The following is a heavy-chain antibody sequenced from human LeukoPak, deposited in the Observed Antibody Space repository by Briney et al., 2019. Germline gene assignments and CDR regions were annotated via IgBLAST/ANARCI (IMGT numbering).Heavy chain of an antibody. CDR1: GFTFSSYS. CDR2: ISSSSSYI. CDR3: ANIYKVWLGYDAFDI. J-gene: IGHJ3*02. D-gene: IGHD6-19*01. V-gene: IGHV3-21*01. Sequence: GGSLRLSCAASGFTFSSYSMNWVRQAPGKGLEWVSSISSSSSYIYYADSVKGRFTISRDNAKNSLYLQMNSLRAEDTAVYYCANIYKVWLGYDAFDIWGQGTMVTVSS.